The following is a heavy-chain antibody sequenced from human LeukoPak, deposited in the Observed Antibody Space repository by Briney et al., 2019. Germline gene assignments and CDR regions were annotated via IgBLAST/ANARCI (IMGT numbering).Heavy chain of an antibody. V-gene: IGHV3-20*04. CDR1: GFTFDDYG. J-gene: IGHJ6*03. D-gene: IGHD4-17*01. CDR3: ASSLTGDYADYYYYYMDV. Sequence: PGGSLRLSCAASGFTFDDYGMSWVRQAPGKGLEWVSGINWNGGSTGYADSVKGRFTISRDNAKNSLYLQMNSLRAEDTALYYCASSLTGDYADYYYYYMDVWGKGTTVTVSS. CDR2: INWNGGST.